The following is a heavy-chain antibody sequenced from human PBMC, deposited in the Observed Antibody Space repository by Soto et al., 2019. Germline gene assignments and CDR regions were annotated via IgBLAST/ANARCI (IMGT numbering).Heavy chain of an antibody. CDR3: ARVEAIFGVAGLHYFDY. J-gene: IGHJ4*02. CDR2: IKQDGSEK. D-gene: IGHD3-3*01. Sequence: EVQLVESGGGLVQPGGSLRLSCAASGFTFSSYWMSWVRQAPGKGLEWVANIKQDGSEKYYVDSVKGRFTISRDNAKNSLYLQMNSLRAEDTAVYYCARVEAIFGVAGLHYFDYWGQGTLVTVSS. CDR1: GFTFSSYW. V-gene: IGHV3-7*05.